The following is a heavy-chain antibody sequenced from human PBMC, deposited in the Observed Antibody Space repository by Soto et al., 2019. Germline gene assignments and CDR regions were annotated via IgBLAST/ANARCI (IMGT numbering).Heavy chain of an antibody. CDR3: ARRHLAVAVSPWFDP. V-gene: IGHV2-26*01. CDR1: GLSITDSEMG. Sequence: QVTLKESGPVLVKPTETLTLRCTVSGLSITDSEMGVSWIRQPPGQPLGWLAHIDSSGEKSYRTFLKSRLATSKDTSKSHIVLTMTNMDPADTATYYCARRHLAVAVSPWFDPWGQGIPVTVSS. J-gene: IGHJ5*02. D-gene: IGHD6-19*01. CDR2: IDSSGEK.